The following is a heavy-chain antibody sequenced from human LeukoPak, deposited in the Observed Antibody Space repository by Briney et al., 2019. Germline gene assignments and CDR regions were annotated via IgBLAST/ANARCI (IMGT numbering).Heavy chain of an antibody. CDR2: ISGSGSGT. CDR1: GFTFSSSA. J-gene: IGHJ6*03. Sequence: GGSLRLSCTASGFTFSSSAITWVRQAPGKGLEWVSGISGSGSGTYSADFVKGRFTISRDNSKNTMYLEMNSLRDEDTAVYYCAKMNGYMDVWGKGTTVTVSS. V-gene: IGHV3-23*01. D-gene: IGHD1-1*01. CDR3: AKMNGYMDV.